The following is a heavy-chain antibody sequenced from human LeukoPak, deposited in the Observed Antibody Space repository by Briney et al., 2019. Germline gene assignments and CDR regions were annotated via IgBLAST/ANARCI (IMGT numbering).Heavy chain of an antibody. CDR2: ISGSGGST. J-gene: IGHJ3*02. CDR3: AKERYYDSSGPLLEDAFDI. V-gene: IGHV3-23*01. Sequence: PGGSLRLSCAASGFTFSNYGMSWVRQAPGKGLEWVSAISGSGGSTYYADSLKGRFTISRDNSKNTLYLQMNSLRAEDMAVYYCAKERYYDSSGPLLEDAFDIWGQGTMVTVSS. CDR1: GFTFSNYG. D-gene: IGHD3-22*01.